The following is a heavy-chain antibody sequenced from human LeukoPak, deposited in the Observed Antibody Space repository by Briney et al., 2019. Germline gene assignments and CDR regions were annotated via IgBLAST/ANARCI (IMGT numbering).Heavy chain of an antibody. CDR1: GFTFSGSA. CDR3: TVTAIQYYYYMDV. V-gene: IGHV3-73*01. CDR2: IRSKANSYAT. D-gene: IGHD2-21*02. Sequence: PGRSLRLSCAASGFTFSGSAMHWVRQASGKGLEWVGRIRSKANSYATAYAASVKGRFTISRDDSKNTAYLQMNSLKTEDTAVYYCTVTAIQYYYYMDVWGEGTTVTISS. J-gene: IGHJ6*03.